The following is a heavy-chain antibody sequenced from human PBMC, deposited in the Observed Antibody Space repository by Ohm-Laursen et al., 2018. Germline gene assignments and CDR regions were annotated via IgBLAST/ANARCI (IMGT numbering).Heavy chain of an antibody. Sequence: GSLRLSCTASGFAFSGYDMNWVRQAPGKGLEWLSFISNTFKTIYYADSVRGRFTISRDSAQNSLYLQLNSLRSEDTAVYYCAREIRGLDVWGQGTTVTVSS. CDR1: GFAFSGYD. D-gene: IGHD3-10*01. J-gene: IGHJ6*02. V-gene: IGHV3-48*01. CDR3: AREIRGLDV. CDR2: ISNTFKTI.